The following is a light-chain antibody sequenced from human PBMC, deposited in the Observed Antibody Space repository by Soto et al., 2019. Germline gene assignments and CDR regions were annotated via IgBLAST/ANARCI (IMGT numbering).Light chain of an antibody. V-gene: IGKV3-20*01. CDR2: DAS. J-gene: IGKJ1*01. CDR1: QSVSSNY. Sequence: ESVLTQSPGTLSLSPGERATLSCRASQSVSSNYLAWYQQIPGQAPRLLINDASRRATGIPDRFSGSGSGTDFTLTISRLEPEDFAVYYCQQYGSSPPTFGQGTKVDIK. CDR3: QQYGSSPPT.